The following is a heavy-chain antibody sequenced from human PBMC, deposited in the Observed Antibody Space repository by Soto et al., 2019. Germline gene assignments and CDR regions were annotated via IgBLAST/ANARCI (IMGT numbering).Heavy chain of an antibody. V-gene: IGHV4-39*01. D-gene: IGHD6-19*01. CDR1: GGSISSRSYY. CDR3: ARHVAPSYSRGYYPEY. Sequence: SETLSLTCTVSGGSISSRSYYWGWIRQPPGKGLEWIGNIYYSGSTDYNPSLKSRVTISVDTPKNQFTLKVNSVTAADTALYYCARHVAPSYSRGYYPEYWGQGILVTVPS. CDR2: IYYSGST. J-gene: IGHJ4*02.